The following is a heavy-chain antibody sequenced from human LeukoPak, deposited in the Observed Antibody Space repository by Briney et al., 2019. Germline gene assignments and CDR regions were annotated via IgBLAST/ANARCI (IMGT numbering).Heavy chain of an antibody. CDR3: AREPKSLGDLFYIDY. CDR2: ISAYNGNT. Sequence: ASVKVSCKASGFDSTSYGISWVRQAPGLALEWMGWISAYNGNTHYAQKFQGRVTMTTDTSASTAYMELRSLTSDDTAVYYCAREPKSLGDLFYIDYWGQGMLVAVSS. CDR1: GFDSTSYG. J-gene: IGHJ4*02. D-gene: IGHD3-16*01. V-gene: IGHV1-18*01.